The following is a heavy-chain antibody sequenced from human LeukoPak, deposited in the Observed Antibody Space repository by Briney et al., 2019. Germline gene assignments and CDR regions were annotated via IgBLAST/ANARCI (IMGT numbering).Heavy chain of an antibody. Sequence: SETLSLTCTVSGGSISSSSYYWGWIRQPPGKGLEWIGSIYYTGSAYYKPSLKSRVTISVDTSKNQFSLKLSSVTAADTAMYYCARMPRSGYDYYLDYWGQGTLVTVSS. CDR1: GGSISSSSYY. CDR3: ARMPRSGYDYYLDY. CDR2: IYYTGSA. V-gene: IGHV4-39*07. J-gene: IGHJ4*02. D-gene: IGHD5-12*01.